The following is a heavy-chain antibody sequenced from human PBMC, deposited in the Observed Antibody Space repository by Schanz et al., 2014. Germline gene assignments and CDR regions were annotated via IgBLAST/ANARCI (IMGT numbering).Heavy chain of an antibody. J-gene: IGHJ4*02. CDR1: GFTFRDFG. Sequence: QVQLLESGGGVVQPGGSLRLSCAASGFTFRDFGLHWVRQAPGKGLEWVSFIEFDGIKKFYADSVKGRFTISRDTSKNTLYLQMSSLRAEDTAVYYCAKDCPSDYGDHCFDFWGQGTLVTVSS. V-gene: IGHV3-30*02. CDR3: AKDCPSDYGDHCFDF. D-gene: IGHD4-17*01. CDR2: IEFDGIKK.